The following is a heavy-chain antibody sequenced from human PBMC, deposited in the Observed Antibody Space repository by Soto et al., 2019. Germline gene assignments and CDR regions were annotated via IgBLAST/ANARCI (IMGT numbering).Heavy chain of an antibody. CDR2: ISSSSSYI. CDR1: GFTFSSYS. J-gene: IGHJ6*02. CDR3: ARIYCCSTSCYYPYYYGMDV. Sequence: PGGSLRLSCAASGFTFSSYSMNWVRQAPGKGLEWVSSISSSSSYIYYADSVKGRFTISRDNAKNSLYLQMNSLRAEDTAVHYCARIYCCSTSCYYPYYYGMDVWGQGTTVTVSS. D-gene: IGHD2-2*01. V-gene: IGHV3-21*01.